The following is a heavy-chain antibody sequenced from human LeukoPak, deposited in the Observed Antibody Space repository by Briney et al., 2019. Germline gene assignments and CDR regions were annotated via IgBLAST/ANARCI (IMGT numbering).Heavy chain of an antibody. V-gene: IGHV3-11*06. CDR1: GFSFSDYY. J-gene: IGHJ4*02. Sequence: GGSLRLSCTASGFSFSDYYMSWIRQAPGKGLVGISYISSRSTYISDADSVKGRFTISRDNAKNLLFWQMNSLRVEDTALYYCARGGTGVFDYWGQGILVTVSS. D-gene: IGHD2-8*02. CDR2: ISSRSTYI. CDR3: ARGGTGVFDY.